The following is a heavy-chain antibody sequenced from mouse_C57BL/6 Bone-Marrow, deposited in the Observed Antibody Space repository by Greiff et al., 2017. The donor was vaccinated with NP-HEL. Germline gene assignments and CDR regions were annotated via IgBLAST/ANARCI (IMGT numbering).Heavy chain of an antibody. J-gene: IGHJ1*03. Sequence: EVKLVESGEGLVKPGGSLKLSCAASGFTFSSYAMSWVRQTPEKRLEWVAYISSGGDYIYYADTVKGRFTISRDNARNTLYLQMSSLKSEDTAMYYCTREVLPAGYFDVWGTGTTVTVSS. CDR1: GFTFSSYA. V-gene: IGHV5-9-1*02. CDR3: TREVLPAGYFDV. CDR2: ISSGGDYI.